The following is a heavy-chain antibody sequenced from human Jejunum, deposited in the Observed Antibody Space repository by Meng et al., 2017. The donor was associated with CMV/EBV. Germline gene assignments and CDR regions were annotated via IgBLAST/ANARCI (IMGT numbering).Heavy chain of an antibody. CDR2: INWNSGSI. Sequence: FSFDDYAMYWVLQAPGKCLEWVSGINWNSGSIGYADSVKGRFTISRDNAKNSLYLQMSSLRPEDTALYYCVKDIRGGYFYYGMDVWGQGTMVTVSS. V-gene: IGHV3-9*01. J-gene: IGHJ6*02. CDR1: FSFDDYA. D-gene: IGHD3-16*01. CDR3: VKDIRGGYFYYGMDV.